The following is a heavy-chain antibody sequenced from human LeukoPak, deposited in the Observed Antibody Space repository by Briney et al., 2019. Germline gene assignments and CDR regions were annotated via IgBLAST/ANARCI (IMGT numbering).Heavy chain of an antibody. CDR3: ARQDTRYSYGH. J-gene: IGHJ4*02. V-gene: IGHV4-39*01. CDR2: IYYSGST. D-gene: IGHD5-18*01. CDR1: GGSISSSTYY. Sequence: SETLSLTCTVSGGSISSSTYYWGWIRQPPGKGLEWIGNIYYSGSTYYNPSLKSRVTISVDTSKNQFSLKLSSVTAADTAVYYCARQDTRYSYGHWGQGTLVTVSS.